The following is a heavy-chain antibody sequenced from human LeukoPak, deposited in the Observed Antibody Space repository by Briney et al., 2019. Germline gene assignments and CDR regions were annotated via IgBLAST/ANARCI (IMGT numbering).Heavy chain of an antibody. CDR1: GFTFSTYS. Sequence: GGSLRLSCGASGFTFSTYSMNWVRQAPGKGLEWVSVIYSGGSTYYADSVKGRFTISRDNSKNTLFLQMNSLRAEDTAVYYCARVGYSSGWVRAWGQGTLVTVSS. CDR2: IYSGGST. D-gene: IGHD6-19*01. CDR3: ARVGYSSGWVRA. V-gene: IGHV3-53*01. J-gene: IGHJ4*02.